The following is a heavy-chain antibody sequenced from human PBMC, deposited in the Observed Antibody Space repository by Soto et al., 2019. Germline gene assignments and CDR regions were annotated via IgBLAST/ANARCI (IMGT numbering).Heavy chain of an antibody. Sequence: PGGSLRLSCAASGFTFSSYWMHWVRQAPGKGLVWVSRINSDGSSTSYADSVKGRFTISRDNAKNTLYLQMNSLRAEDTAVYYCARGDFWSGYTRGGRGYYYYGMDVCGQGPTVTVSS. CDR2: INSDGSST. CDR1: GFTFSSYW. CDR3: ARGDFWSGYTRGGRGYYYYGMDV. D-gene: IGHD3-3*01. V-gene: IGHV3-74*01. J-gene: IGHJ6*02.